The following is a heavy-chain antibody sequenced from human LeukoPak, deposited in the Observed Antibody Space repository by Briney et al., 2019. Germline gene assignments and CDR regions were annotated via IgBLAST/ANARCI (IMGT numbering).Heavy chain of an antibody. CDR1: GFTFRDYT. CDR2: ISKSGTYI. Sequence: PGGSLRLSCATSGFTFRDYTMNWVRQAPGKGLEWVSAISKSGTYIKYADSVKGRFTVSRDNAKNSLFLQMNSLRVEDTAVYYCAKPGYSSGWGSYYYYGMDVWGQGTTVTVSS. CDR3: AKPGYSSGWGSYYYYGMDV. J-gene: IGHJ6*02. V-gene: IGHV3-21*01. D-gene: IGHD6-19*01.